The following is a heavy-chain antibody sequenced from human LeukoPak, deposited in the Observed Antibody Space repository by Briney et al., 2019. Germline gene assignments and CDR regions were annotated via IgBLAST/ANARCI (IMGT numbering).Heavy chain of an antibody. V-gene: IGHV3-74*01. J-gene: IGHJ4*02. CDR2: INTDGSIT. D-gene: IGHD4-11*01. Sequence: GGSLRLSCAASGFTFSSYWVHWVRPAPGKGLVWFSRINTDGSITSYADSVKGRFTISRDNAKNTLYLQMNSLRAEDTAVYYCARGHSNYYPNLFDYWGRGTLVTVSS. CDR3: ARGHSNYYPNLFDY. CDR1: GFTFSSYW.